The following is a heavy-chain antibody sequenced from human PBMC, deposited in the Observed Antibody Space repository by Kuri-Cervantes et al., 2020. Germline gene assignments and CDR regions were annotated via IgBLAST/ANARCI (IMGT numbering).Heavy chain of an antibody. V-gene: IGHV3-15*01. Sequence: GESLKISCAASGIAFSNAWMSWVRQAPGKGLEWVGRIKSKTDGGTTDYAAPVKGRFTISRDDSENTLYLQMNSLKTEDTAVYYCTTSFIPGIAAAGDDYYYYGMGVWGQGTTVTVSS. CDR1: GIAFSNAW. J-gene: IGHJ6*02. D-gene: IGHD6-13*01. CDR2: IKSKTDGGTT. CDR3: TTSFIPGIAAAGDDYYYYGMGV.